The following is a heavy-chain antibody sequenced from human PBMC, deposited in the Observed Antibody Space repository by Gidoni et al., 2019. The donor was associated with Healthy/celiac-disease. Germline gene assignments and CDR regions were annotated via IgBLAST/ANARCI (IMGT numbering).Heavy chain of an antibody. V-gene: IGHV1-3*01. CDR1: GYTFTSYA. D-gene: IGHD2-15*01. J-gene: IGHJ6*02. CDR2: INAVNGNT. Sequence: QVQLVQSGAAVKKPGASVKVSCQASGYTFTSYAMHWGRQAPGQRLVWMGWINAVNGNTKYSQKFQGRVTITRDTSASTAYMELSSRRSEDTAVYYCARDGEYCSGGSCQPTYYYYGMDVWGQGTTVTVSS. CDR3: ARDGEYCSGGSCQPTYYYYGMDV.